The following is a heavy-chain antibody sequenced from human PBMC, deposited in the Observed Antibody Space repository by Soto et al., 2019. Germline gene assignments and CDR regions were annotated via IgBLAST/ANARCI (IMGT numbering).Heavy chain of an antibody. V-gene: IGHV1-46*01. CDR1: GYTFTSYY. Sequence: ASVKVSCKASGYTFTSYYMHWVRQAPGQGLEWMGIINPSGGSTSYAQKFQGRVTMTRDTSTSTVYMELSSLRSEDTAVYYCARWHLLFYGHQFGELFPFAFDIWGQGTMVTVSS. J-gene: IGHJ3*02. CDR3: ARWHLLFYGHQFGELFPFAFDI. CDR2: INPSGGST. D-gene: IGHD3-10*01.